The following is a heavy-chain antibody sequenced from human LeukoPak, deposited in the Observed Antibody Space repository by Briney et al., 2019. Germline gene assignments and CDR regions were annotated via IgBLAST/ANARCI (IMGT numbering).Heavy chain of an antibody. Sequence: GASVKVSCKASGYTFTSYDINWVRQATGQGLEWMGWMNPNSGNTGYAQKFQGRVTMTRNTSISTAYMELSSLRSEDTAVYYCARARKSSYYDILTGYYPARNLDYWGQGTLVTVSS. J-gene: IGHJ4*02. V-gene: IGHV1-8*01. CDR3: ARARKSSYYDILTGYYPARNLDY. CDR2: MNPNSGNT. D-gene: IGHD3-9*01. CDR1: GYTFTSYD.